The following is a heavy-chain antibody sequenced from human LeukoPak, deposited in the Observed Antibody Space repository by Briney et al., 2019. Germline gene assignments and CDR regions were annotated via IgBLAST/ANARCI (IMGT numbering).Heavy chain of an antibody. CDR1: GGSISSYY. CDR2: IYYSGST. V-gene: IGHV4-59*01. CDR3: ARVLIAEVAAGNFFDY. Sequence: SETLSLTCTVSGGSISSYYWSWIRQPPGKGLEWIGYIYYSGSTNYNPSLKSRVTISVDTSKNQFSLKLSSVTAADTAVYYCARVLIAEVAAGNFFDYWGQGTLVTVSS. D-gene: IGHD6-13*01. J-gene: IGHJ4*02.